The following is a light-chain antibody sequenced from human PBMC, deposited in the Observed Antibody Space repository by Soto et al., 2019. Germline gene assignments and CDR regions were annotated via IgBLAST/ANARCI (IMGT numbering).Light chain of an antibody. CDR1: QNIDNY. V-gene: IGKV1-39*01. CDR2: ATS. Sequence: DIQMTQSPSSLSASLGDRVTITCRASQNIDNYLNWYQQKPGKAPKLLIYATSTLQSGVPSRFSGSGSGTEFTLTISSLQPDDFATYYCRQYNSYSWTFGQGTKVDIK. CDR3: RQYNSYSWT. J-gene: IGKJ1*01.